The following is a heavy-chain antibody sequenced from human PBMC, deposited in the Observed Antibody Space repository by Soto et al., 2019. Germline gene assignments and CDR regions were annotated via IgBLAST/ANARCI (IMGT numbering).Heavy chain of an antibody. CDR2: IIPVFGAA. J-gene: IGHJ3*02. V-gene: IGHV1-69*12. CDR1: GATLNSFINYG. CDR3: AGGAATKILVLKYDALEI. D-gene: IGHD5-12*01. Sequence: QVQLVQSGAEVKKPGSSVRVSCKASGATLNSFINYGITWVRQAPGQGLEYMGGIIPVFGAANHAQKFQGIVTISADESTRTVNMELSSLTSKDTAVYYCAGGAATKILVLKYDALEIWGQGTMVTVSS.